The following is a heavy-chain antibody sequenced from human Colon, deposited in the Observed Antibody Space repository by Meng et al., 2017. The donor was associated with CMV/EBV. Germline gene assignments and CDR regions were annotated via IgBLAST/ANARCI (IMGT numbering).Heavy chain of an antibody. V-gene: IGHV3-73*01. J-gene: IGHJ4*02. Sequence: GGSLRLSCAAPGFSFTGSAIHWVRQASGKGLEWVGRIRSKGKNYATAYGSPVKGRFTISRDDSNNMAYLQMNSLKSEDSAVYYCTRDVEDTRGAITSDYWGQGTLVTVSS. CDR3: TRDVEDTRGAITSDY. D-gene: IGHD3-10*01. CDR1: GFSFTGSA. CDR2: IRSKGKNYAT.